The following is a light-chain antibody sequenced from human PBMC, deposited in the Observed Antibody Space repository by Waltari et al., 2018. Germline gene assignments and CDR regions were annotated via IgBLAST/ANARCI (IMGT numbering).Light chain of an antibody. CDR3: GTWDNNLSPGGV. CDR1: SSNIGSYS. V-gene: IGLV1-51*01. Sequence: QSVLTQPPSVSAAPGQKVTISCSGSSSNIGSYSVSWYQQLPGTAPKLLIYDDYTRPSGIPDRFSGSKSGTSATLGITGLQTGDEAEYYCGTWDNNLSPGGVFGGGTKLTVL. CDR2: DDY. J-gene: IGLJ3*02.